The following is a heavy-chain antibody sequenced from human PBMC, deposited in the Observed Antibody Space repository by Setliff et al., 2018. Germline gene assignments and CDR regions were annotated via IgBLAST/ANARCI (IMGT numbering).Heavy chain of an antibody. V-gene: IGHV3-7*01. D-gene: IGHD3-3*02. CDR3: VLLNLAGEARENFQL. Sequence: LRLSCAATGFTFSDYWMIWVRQAPGKGLEWVANIKHDGIQKQYVDSVKGRFTISRDNAKNSVYLQMNSLRAEDTAVYYCVLLNLAGEARENFQLWGRGTLVTVSS. CDR2: IKHDGIQK. CDR1: GFTFSDYW. J-gene: IGHJ1*01.